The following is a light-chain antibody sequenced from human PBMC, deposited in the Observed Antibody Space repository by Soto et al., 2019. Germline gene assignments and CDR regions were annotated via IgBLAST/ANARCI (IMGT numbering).Light chain of an antibody. CDR3: CSYXGSPYV. Sequence: QSVLTQDASLSGSPGQSITISCTGTSSDIGTYDLVSWYQQHPGKAPKLMIYEVSKRPSGVSNRFSGSKSGNTASLTISGLQAEDEADYYCCSYXGSPYVFGTGTKVTVL. CDR2: EVS. J-gene: IGLJ1*01. V-gene: IGLV2-23*02. CDR1: SSDIGTYDL.